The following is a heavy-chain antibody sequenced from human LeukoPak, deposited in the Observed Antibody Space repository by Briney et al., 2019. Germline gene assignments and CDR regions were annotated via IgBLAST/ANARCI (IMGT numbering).Heavy chain of an antibody. J-gene: IGHJ4*02. Sequence: ASVKVSCKASGYTFTSYEINWVRQATGQGLEWMGWVNPNSGNTGYAQNFQGRVTMTRDTSTSTAYMELSSLRSEDTAVYYCARVTYYHILTGSYSGGDFDNWGQGTLVTVSS. CDR2: VNPNSGNT. V-gene: IGHV1-8*01. D-gene: IGHD3-9*01. CDR1: GYTFTSYE. CDR3: ARVTYYHILTGSYSGGDFDN.